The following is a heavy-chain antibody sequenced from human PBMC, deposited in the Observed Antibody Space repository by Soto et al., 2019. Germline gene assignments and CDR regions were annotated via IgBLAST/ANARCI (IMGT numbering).Heavy chain of an antibody. Sequence: GGSLRLSCAASGFTFSSYAMSWVRQAPGKGLEWVSAISGSGGSTYYADSVKGRFTISRDNSKNTLYLQMNSLRAEDTAVYYCAKRNENYDILTGYSLYFDYWGQGTLVTVSS. J-gene: IGHJ4*02. V-gene: IGHV3-23*01. CDR1: GFTFSSYA. CDR2: ISGSGGST. D-gene: IGHD3-9*01. CDR3: AKRNENYDILTGYSLYFDY.